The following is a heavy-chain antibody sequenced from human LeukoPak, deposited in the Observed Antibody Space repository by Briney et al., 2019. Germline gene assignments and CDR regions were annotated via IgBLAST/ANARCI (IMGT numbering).Heavy chain of an antibody. D-gene: IGHD6-13*01. V-gene: IGHV4-59*08. CDR3: ARGYSSSWNYFDY. CDR1: VRSISNYY. J-gene: IGHJ4*02. Sequence: SETLSLTCTVSVRSISNYYWIWIRQPPGKGLEWIGYVHYSGSTNYNPSLKSRATISVDTSKSQFSLKLSSVTAADTAIYYCARGYSSSWNYFDYWGQGALVTVSS. CDR2: VHYSGST.